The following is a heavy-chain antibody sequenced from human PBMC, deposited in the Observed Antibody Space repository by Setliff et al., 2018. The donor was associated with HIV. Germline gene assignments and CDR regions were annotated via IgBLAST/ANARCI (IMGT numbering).Heavy chain of an antibody. V-gene: IGHV4-59*08. J-gene: IGHJ2*01. CDR2: IYYSGST. CDR1: GGYISTYY. CDR3: ARSPGFWYFDL. Sequence: SETLSLTCRVSGGYISTYYWSWIRQPPGKGLEWIGNIYYSGSTNYSPSLKSRVTISVDTSKNQFTLQLSSVTAADTAMYFCARSPGFWYFDLWGPGTLVTVSS.